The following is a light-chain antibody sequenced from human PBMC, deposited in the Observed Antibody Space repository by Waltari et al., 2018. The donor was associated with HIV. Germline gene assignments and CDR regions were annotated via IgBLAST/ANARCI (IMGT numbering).Light chain of an antibody. CDR3: ASYTRSGILL. CDR2: EVS. V-gene: IGLV2-14*01. CDR1: SSAIGAYNF. Sequence: QSALTQPASVSGSPGKSITLSCIGSSSAIGAYNFVSWYQQRPGQAPKHMIYEVSDRPSGSSSRFSGSKSSITASLTISGLQADDGADYYCASYTRSGILLFGGGTRLTVL. J-gene: IGLJ2*01.